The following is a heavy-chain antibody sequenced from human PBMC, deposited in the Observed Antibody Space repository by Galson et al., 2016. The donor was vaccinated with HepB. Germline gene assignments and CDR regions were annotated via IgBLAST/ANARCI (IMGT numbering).Heavy chain of an antibody. V-gene: IGHV3-23*01. CDR2: ISGNGLHT. Sequence: SLRLSCAASGFTFGDYAINWVRQAPGKGLEWVASISGNGLHTYYADAVKGRFNISRDNSKNTLYVQMNSLRAEDTAVYYCSKGPRPRADCYFDLWGRGTLVTVSS. J-gene: IGHJ2*01. CDR1: GFTFGDYA. CDR3: SKGPRPRADCYFDL.